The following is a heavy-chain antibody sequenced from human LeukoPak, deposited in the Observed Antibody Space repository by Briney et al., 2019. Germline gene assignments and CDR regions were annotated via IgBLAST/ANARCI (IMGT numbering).Heavy chain of an antibody. Sequence: SQTLSLTCVISGDSVSSKSATWNWIRQSPSRGLEWLGRTYYRAKWYNDYAVSVKSRITINPDTSKNQSSLQLNSVAPEDTAVYYCAKVGGPFSSSSRFDCWGQGTLVTVSS. V-gene: IGHV6-1*01. CDR3: AKVGGPFSSSSRFDC. J-gene: IGHJ4*02. CDR2: TYYRAKWYN. D-gene: IGHD6-6*01. CDR1: GDSVSSKSAT.